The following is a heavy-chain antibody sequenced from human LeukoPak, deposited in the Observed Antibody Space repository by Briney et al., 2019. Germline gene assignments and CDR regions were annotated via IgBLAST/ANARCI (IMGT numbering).Heavy chain of an antibody. D-gene: IGHD3/OR15-3a*01. Sequence: GGSLRISCEASGFSFSDYWIHWVRQAPGKGLVWVSRIKGDGISTNYADSVKGRFTISRDNAKNTVYLQMNSLGAEDSAIYYCARGAWTAYYFDYWGQGTLVTVSS. CDR1: GFSFSDYW. J-gene: IGHJ4*02. CDR2: IKGDGIST. CDR3: ARGAWTAYYFDY. V-gene: IGHV3-74*01.